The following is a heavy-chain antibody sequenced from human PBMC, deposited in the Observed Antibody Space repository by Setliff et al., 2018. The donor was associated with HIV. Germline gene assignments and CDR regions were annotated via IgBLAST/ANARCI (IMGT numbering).Heavy chain of an antibody. D-gene: IGHD3-3*01. J-gene: IGHJ5*02. CDR2: ISTSGST. Sequence: SETLSLTCTVSGGSISGGVHYWSWIRQHPGKGLEWIGHISTSGSTNHNPSLKSRVTISLDTSKNQFSLKLSSVTAADTAVYYCAKAQWLLSHWGFDPWGQGTLVTVSS. CDR3: AKAQWLLSHWGFDP. CDR1: GGSISGGVHY. V-gene: IGHV4-61*08.